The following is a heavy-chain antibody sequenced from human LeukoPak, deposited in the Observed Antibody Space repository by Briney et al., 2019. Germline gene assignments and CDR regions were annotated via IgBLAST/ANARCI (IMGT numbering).Heavy chain of an antibody. CDR1: GVTSNY. CDR2: IYNGGTT. D-gene: IGHD6-6*01. Sequence: GSLRLSCAASGVTSNYMTWVRQAPGKGLEWASVIYNGGTTYYADSVKGRFTISRDNSKSTLFVYLQMNSLRTDDTALYYCAGGGEAARSLAYWGQGALVTVSS. V-gene: IGHV3-66*02. J-gene: IGHJ4*02. CDR3: AGGGEAARSLAY.